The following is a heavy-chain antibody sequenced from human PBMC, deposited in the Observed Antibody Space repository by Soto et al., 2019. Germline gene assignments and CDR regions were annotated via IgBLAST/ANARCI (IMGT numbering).Heavy chain of an antibody. Sequence: PGGSLRLSCAASGFTFDDYTMHWVRQAPGKGLEWVSLISWDGGSTYYADSVKGRFTISRDNSKNYLYLQMNSLRTEDTALYYFARGAERGTGYYYYYYGMDVWGQGTTVTVSS. CDR2: ISWDGGST. J-gene: IGHJ6*02. D-gene: IGHD3-10*01. V-gene: IGHV3-43*01. CDR3: ARGAERGTGYYYYYYGMDV. CDR1: GFTFDDYT.